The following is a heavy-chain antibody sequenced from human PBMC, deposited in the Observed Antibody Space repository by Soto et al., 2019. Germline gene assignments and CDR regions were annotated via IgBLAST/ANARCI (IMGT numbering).Heavy chain of an antibody. CDR1: GYTFTGYY. Sequence: QVQLVQSGAEVKKPGASVKVSCKASGYTFTGYYMHWVRQAPGQGLEWMGWINPNSGDTNYAQKFQGWVTMTRDTSISTAYMELSRLRSDDTAVYYCAREEAVPYYYDSSGLRFDYWGQGTLVTVSS. V-gene: IGHV1-2*04. CDR3: AREEAVPYYYDSSGLRFDY. D-gene: IGHD3-22*01. CDR2: INPNSGDT. J-gene: IGHJ4*02.